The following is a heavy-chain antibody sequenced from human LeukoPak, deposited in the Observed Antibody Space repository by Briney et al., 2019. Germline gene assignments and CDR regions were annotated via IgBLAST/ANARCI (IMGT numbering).Heavy chain of an antibody. CDR1: VFTFSSYS. D-gene: IGHD5-18*01. CDR3: ARPRFSGYSYGSTFDY. J-gene: IGHJ4*02. V-gene: IGHV3-48*04. Sequence: GGSLRLSCAASVFTFSSYSMNWVRQAPGEGVVCVSYISSSSSTIYYADSVKGRFTISRDNAKNSLYLQMNSLRAEDTSVYYCARPRFSGYSYGSTFDYWGQGTLVTVSS. CDR2: ISSSSSTI.